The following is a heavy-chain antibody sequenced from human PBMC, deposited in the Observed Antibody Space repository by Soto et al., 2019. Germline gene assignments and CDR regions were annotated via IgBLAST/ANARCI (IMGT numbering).Heavy chain of an antibody. CDR3: AIGFFLVTTTEAPYYGMDV. D-gene: IGHD5-12*01. V-gene: IGHV1-46*01. CDR2: ITPSGGST. CDR1: GYTFTSYY. J-gene: IGHJ6*02. Sequence: ASVKVSCKASGYTFTSYYMHWVRRAPGQGLDWMGIITPSGGSTSYAQKFQGRVTMTRDTSTSTVYMELSSLRSEDTAVYYCAIGFFLVTTTEAPYYGMDVWGQGTAVTVSS.